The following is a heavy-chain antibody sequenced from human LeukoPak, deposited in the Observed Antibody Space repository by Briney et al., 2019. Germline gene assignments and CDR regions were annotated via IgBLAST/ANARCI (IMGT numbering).Heavy chain of an antibody. D-gene: IGHD5-18*01. CDR3: ARGLTAWYYYYYMDV. V-gene: IGHV1-8*01. CDR1: GYTFTSYD. J-gene: IGHJ6*03. CDR2: MNPNSGNT. Sequence: ASVKVSCKASGYTFTSYDINWVRQATGQGLEWMGWMNPNSGNTGYAQKFQGRVTRTRNTSISTAYMELSSLRSEDTAVYYCARGLTAWYYYYYMDVWGKGTTVTVSS.